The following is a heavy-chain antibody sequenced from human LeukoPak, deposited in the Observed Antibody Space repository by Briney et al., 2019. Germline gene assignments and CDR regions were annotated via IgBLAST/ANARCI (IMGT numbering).Heavy chain of an antibody. V-gene: IGHV4-39*07. CDR2: TYYSGSN. CDR3: ARAASVSRMVSP. Sequence: SETLSLTCTVSVGSISSSSYYWGWIRQPPGKVLEWNGSTYYSGSNYYNPSLNSRVTISVDTSKNQFSLKLSSVTAADTAVYYCARAASVSRMVSPCGQGTLVTVSS. J-gene: IGHJ5*02. D-gene: IGHD3-10*01. CDR1: VGSISSSSYY.